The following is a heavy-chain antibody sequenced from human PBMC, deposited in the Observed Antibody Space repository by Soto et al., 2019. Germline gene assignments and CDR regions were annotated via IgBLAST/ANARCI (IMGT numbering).Heavy chain of an antibody. CDR1: GGSFSGHY. CDR3: ARATTEQLQTVWSGWNLDY. CDR2: INHSGST. D-gene: IGHD3-3*01. Sequence: SETLSLTCAVYGGSFSGHYWSWIRQPPGKGLEWIGEINHSGSTNYNPSLKSRVTISVDTSKNQFSLTLSSVTAADRAVYYCARATTEQLQTVWSGWNLDYWGQGTLVTVSS. J-gene: IGHJ4*02. V-gene: IGHV4-34*01.